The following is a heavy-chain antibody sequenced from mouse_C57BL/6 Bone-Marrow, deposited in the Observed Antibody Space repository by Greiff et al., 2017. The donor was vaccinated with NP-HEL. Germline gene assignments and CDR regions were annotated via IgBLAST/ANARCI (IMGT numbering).Heavy chain of an antibody. D-gene: IGHD2-1*01. J-gene: IGHJ1*03. Sequence: QVQLQQSGPELVKPGASVKISCKASGYAFSSSWMNWVKQRPGKGLEWIGRIYPGDGDTNYNGKFKGKATLTADKSSSTAYMQLSSLTSEDSAVYFCAREDGNYTLYWYFDVWGTGTTVTVSS. CDR2: IYPGDGDT. CDR1: GYAFSSSW. V-gene: IGHV1-82*01. CDR3: AREDGNYTLYWYFDV.